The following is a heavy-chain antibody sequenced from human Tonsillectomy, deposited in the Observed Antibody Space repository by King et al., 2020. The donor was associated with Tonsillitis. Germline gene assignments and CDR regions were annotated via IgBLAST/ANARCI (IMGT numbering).Heavy chain of an antibody. Sequence: VQLVESGGGLVQPGGSLRLSCAASGFTFSSYWMSWVRQAPGKGLEWVANIKEDGSQKNYVESVKGRFTISRDNAKNSLYLQMKSLRAEDTAVYYCARDNTYYYVISGYYDAFDIWGQGTVVTVSS. CDR2: IKEDGSQK. CDR1: GFTFSSYW. CDR3: ARDNTYYYVISGYYDAFDI. V-gene: IGHV3-7*01. D-gene: IGHD3-22*01. J-gene: IGHJ3*02.